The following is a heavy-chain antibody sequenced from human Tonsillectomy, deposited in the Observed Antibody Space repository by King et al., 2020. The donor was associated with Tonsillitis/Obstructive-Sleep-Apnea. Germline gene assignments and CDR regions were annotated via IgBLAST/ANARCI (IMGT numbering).Heavy chain of an antibody. V-gene: IGHV3-9*01. CDR3: AKDTGRFLTPYMDV. CDR1: GFTFDDYA. CDR2: ISWKSGTI. Sequence: DVQLVESGGGLVQPGRSLRLSCAASGFTFDDYAMHWVRQAPGKGLEWVSGISWKSGTIGYADSVKGRFTICRDNAKNSLYLQMNSLRAEDTALYYCAKDTGRFLTPYMDVCGKGTTVTVSS. J-gene: IGHJ6*04. D-gene: IGHD3-3*01.